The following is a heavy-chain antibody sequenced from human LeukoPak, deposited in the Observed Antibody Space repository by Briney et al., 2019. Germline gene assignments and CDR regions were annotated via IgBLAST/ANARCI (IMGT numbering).Heavy chain of an antibody. V-gene: IGHV4-4*09. Sequence: SETLSLTCTASGGSISSYYWSWIRQPPGKGLEWIGYIYTSGSTNYNPSLKSRVTISVDTSKNQFSLKLSSVTAADTAVYYCARTLAVTGWENPNWFDPWGQGTLVTVSS. CDR1: GGSISSYY. D-gene: IGHD6-19*01. CDR2: IYTSGST. J-gene: IGHJ5*02. CDR3: ARTLAVTGWENPNWFDP.